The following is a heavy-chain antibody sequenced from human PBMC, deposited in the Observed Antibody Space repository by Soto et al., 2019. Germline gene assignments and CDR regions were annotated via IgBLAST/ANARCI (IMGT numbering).Heavy chain of an antibody. Sequence: QVPLVQSGAEVKKPGFSVKVSCKASGGTFSSYAISWVRQAPGQGLEWMGGIIPIFGTANYAQKFQGRVTITADESTSTAYMELSSLRSEDTAVYYCARDFAGESSSYFVFDYWGQGTLVTVSS. D-gene: IGHD3-22*01. CDR1: GGTFSSYA. V-gene: IGHV1-69*01. J-gene: IGHJ4*02. CDR3: ARDFAGESSSYFVFDY. CDR2: IIPIFGTA.